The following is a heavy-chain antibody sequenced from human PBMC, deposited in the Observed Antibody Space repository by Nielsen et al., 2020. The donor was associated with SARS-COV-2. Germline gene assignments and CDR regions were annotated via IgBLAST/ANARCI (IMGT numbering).Heavy chain of an antibody. CDR2: IKSKTDGGTT. D-gene: IGHD2-2*01. Sequence: WIRQPPGKGLEWVGRIKSKTDGGTTDYAAPVKGRFTISRDDSKNTLYLQMNSLKTEDTAVYYCTTGYCSSTSCNEHYYYYGMDVWGQGTTVTVSS. J-gene: IGHJ6*02. CDR3: TTGYCSSTSCNEHYYYYGMDV. V-gene: IGHV3-15*01.